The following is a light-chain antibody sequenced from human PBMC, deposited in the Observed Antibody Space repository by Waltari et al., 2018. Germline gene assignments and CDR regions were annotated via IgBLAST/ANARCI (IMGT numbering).Light chain of an antibody. J-gene: IGKJ4*01. CDR3: QQYGSSLSLT. CDR2: GAS. CDR1: QSVSSSS. Sequence: EIVLTQSPGTLSLSPGERATLSCRASQSVSSSSLAWYQQKPGQAPRLLIYGASSRATGIPDRFSGSGSVTDFTLTISRLEPEDFAVYYCQQYGSSLSLTFGGGTKVEIK. V-gene: IGKV3-20*01.